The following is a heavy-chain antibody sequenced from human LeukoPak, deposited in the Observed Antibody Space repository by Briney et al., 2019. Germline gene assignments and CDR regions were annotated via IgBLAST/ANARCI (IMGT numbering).Heavy chain of an antibody. J-gene: IGHJ2*01. CDR3: ARVPKYFDL. CDR2: IYYNGNT. Sequence: SETLSLTCTVSGDSISIYYWNWIRQPPGKGLEWIGYIYYNGNTNYNPSLKSRVTISVDTSKNQFSLKLSSVTAADTAVYYCARVPKYFDLWGRGTLVTVSS. CDR1: GDSISIYY. V-gene: IGHV4-59*12.